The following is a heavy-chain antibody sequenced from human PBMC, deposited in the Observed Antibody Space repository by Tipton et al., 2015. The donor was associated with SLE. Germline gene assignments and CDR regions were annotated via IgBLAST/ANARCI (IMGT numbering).Heavy chain of an antibody. V-gene: IGHV5-51*03. CDR3: ARRWVQTVFDY. D-gene: IGHD3-10*01. CDR2: IDPSDSDT. Sequence: QSGPKVKKPGEALQISCKTSGYSFTNSWIVWFRHMPGKGLECMGMIDPSDSDTRYNPSFQGHVSMSIDRSTTTAYLQWRSLKASDTAMYFCARRWVQTVFDYWGQGTLVTVSS. CDR1: GYSFTNSW. J-gene: IGHJ4*02.